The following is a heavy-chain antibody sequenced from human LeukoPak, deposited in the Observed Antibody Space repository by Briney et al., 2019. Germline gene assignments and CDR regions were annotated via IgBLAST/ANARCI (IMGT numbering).Heavy chain of an antibody. D-gene: IGHD3-10*01. J-gene: IGHJ4*02. CDR2: ISGSGGST. CDR1: GFTFSSYA. CDR3: ARGGFGRPFDY. V-gene: IGHV3-23*01. Sequence: GGSLRLSCAASGFTFSSYAMSWVRQAPGKGLEWVSAISGSGGSTFYADFVKGRFTISRDNSKHTLYLQMNSLRAEDTALYYCARGGFGRPFDYWGQGTLVTVSS.